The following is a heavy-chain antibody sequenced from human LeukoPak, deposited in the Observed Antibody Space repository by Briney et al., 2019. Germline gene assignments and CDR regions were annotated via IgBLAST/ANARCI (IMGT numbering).Heavy chain of an antibody. D-gene: IGHD3-16*01. CDR1: GFTFSSYG. V-gene: IGHV3-30*02. Sequence: TGGSLRLSCAASGFTFSSYGMHWVRQAPGKGLEWVAFIRYDGSNKYYADSVKGRFTISRDNSKNTLYLQLNSLRAEDTAVYYCAKEGRDYVWGRNFDYWGQGTLVTVSS. J-gene: IGHJ4*02. CDR2: IRYDGSNK. CDR3: AKEGRDYVWGRNFDY.